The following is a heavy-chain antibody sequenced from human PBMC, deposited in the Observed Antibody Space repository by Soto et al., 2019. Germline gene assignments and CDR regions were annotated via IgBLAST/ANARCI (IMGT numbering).Heavy chain of an antibody. CDR2: IDPSDSYT. D-gene: IGHD3-16*02. V-gene: IGHV5-10-1*01. J-gene: IGHJ6*02. CDR1: GYSFTSYW. CDR3: ARSLYRWGAYSYYYGMDV. Sequence: PGESLKISCKGSGYSFTSYWISWVRQMPGKGLEWMGRIDPSDSYTNYSPSFQGHVTISADKSISTAYLQWSSLKASDTVMYYCARSLYRWGAYSYYYGMDVWGQGNTVIVSS.